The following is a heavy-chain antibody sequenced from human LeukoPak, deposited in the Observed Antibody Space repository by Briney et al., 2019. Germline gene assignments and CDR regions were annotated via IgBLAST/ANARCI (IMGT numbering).Heavy chain of an antibody. D-gene: IGHD3-10*01. CDR3: AHRQGYYGSGTPWYYFDY. Sequence: SGPTLVKPTQTLTLTCTFSGFSLSTTGVGVGWIRQSPGKALEGLALIYWDDDRRYSPSLRSRLTITKDTSKNQVVLTMTNMDPVDTATYYCAHRQGYYGSGTPWYYFDYWGQGTLVTVSS. V-gene: IGHV2-5*02. CDR1: GFSLSTTGVG. J-gene: IGHJ4*02. CDR2: IYWDDDR.